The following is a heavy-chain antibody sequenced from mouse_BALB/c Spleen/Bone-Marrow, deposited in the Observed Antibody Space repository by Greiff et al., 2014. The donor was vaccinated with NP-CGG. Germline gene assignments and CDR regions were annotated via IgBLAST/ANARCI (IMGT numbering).Heavy chain of an antibody. Sequence: DLVKPGASVKLSCKASGYTFTSYWINWIKQRPGQGLEWIGRIPPGSGTTYYNEMFKGKATLTVDTSSTTAYIQHSNLSSEDSAVYFCARGSYYYGSSSPWFAYWGQGTLVTVSA. J-gene: IGHJ3*01. V-gene: IGHV1S41*01. CDR3: ARGSYYYGSSSPWFAY. CDR2: IPPGSGTT. D-gene: IGHD1-1*01. CDR1: GYTFTSYW.